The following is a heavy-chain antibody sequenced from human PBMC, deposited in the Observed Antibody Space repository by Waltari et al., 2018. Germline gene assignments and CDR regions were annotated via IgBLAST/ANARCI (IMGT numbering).Heavy chain of an antibody. V-gene: IGHV1-8*01. D-gene: IGHD3-22*01. CDR3: ARGLGPLYDSSGYDY. CDR2: KNPHSSNT. J-gene: IGHJ4*01. CDR1: GYTFTSYD. Sequence: QVQLVQSGAEVKKPGASVKVSCKASGYTFTSYDINWVRQATGQGLEWMGWKNPHSSNTGYVKKVKGRVNMTRNTSISTAYMELSSLRSEDTAVYYCARGLGPLYDSSGYDYCGHGTLITVSS.